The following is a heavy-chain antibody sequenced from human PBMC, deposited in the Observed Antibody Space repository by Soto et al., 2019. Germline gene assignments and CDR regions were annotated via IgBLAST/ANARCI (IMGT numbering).Heavy chain of an antibody. J-gene: IGHJ4*02. CDR2: INNDGSDT. CDR1: GFTFSDFW. CDR3: GSVFEY. Sequence: GGSLRLSCAASGFTFSDFWLHWVRQAPGKGLVWVARINNDGSDTSYADSVKGRFTMSRDNAKNMVYLQMNSLGVEDTAVYYCGSVFEYWGQGTQVTISS. V-gene: IGHV3-74*01.